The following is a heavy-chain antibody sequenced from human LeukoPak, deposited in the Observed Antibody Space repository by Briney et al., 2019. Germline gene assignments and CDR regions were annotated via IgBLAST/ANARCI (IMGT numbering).Heavy chain of an antibody. V-gene: IGHV3-15*07. Sequence: GGSLRLSCVGSGFIFSNAWMNWVRQAPGKGLEWVGRIKSKVDGETIDYAAPTKSRFTISRDDSKNTVYLQMNGLKTEDTAVYYCSTGGYFFDYWGQGIPVTVSS. J-gene: IGHJ4*02. CDR1: GFIFSNAW. CDR3: STGGYFFDY. CDR2: IKSKVDGETI.